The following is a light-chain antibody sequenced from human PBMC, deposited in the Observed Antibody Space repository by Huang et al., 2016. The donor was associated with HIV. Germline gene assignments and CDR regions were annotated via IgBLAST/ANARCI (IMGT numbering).Light chain of an antibody. CDR2: WAS. J-gene: IGKJ4*01. CDR1: QTILYSSKNKNY. V-gene: IGKV4-1*01. CDR3: QKYFETPLT. Sequence: DIVMTQSPDSLAVSLGERATVNCKSSQTILYSSKNKNYLAWYQQKPGQPPQWRSYWASTRESGVPVRCSGSGSGTDFTLTISSLQAEDVAVYYCQKYFETPLTFGGGTKVEIK.